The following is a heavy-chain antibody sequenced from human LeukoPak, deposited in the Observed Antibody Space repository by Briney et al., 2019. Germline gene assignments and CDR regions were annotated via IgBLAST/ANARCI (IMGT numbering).Heavy chain of an antibody. D-gene: IGHD2-21*02. V-gene: IGHV4-4*07. Sequence: SETLSLTCTVSGGSISSYYWSWIRQPAGKGLEWIGRIYTSGSTNYNPSLKSRVTMSVDTSKNRFSLKLSSVTAADTAVYYCARDMAYCGGDCYSFGDWFDPWGQGTLVTVSS. CDR2: IYTSGST. J-gene: IGHJ5*02. CDR3: ARDMAYCGGDCYSFGDWFDP. CDR1: GGSISSYY.